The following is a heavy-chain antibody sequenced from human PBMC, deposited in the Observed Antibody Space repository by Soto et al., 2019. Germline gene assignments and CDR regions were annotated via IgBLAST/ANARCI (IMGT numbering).Heavy chain of an antibody. Sequence: SETLSLTCTVSGGSISSSSYYWGWIRQPPGKGLEWIGSIYYSGSTYYNPSLKSRVTISVDTSKNQFPLKLSSVTAADTAVYYCAKPSYSSSWYYYYYYMDVWGKGTTVTVSS. V-gene: IGHV4-39*01. J-gene: IGHJ6*03. CDR3: AKPSYSSSWYYYYYYMDV. CDR1: GGSISSSSYY. CDR2: IYYSGST. D-gene: IGHD6-13*01.